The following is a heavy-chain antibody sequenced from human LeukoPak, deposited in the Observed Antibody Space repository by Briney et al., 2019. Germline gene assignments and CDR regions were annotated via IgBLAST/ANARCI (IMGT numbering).Heavy chain of an antibody. J-gene: IGHJ2*01. V-gene: IGHV4-4*07. D-gene: IGHD4-17*01. CDR2: IYTSGST. CDR3: ARDRTKATTVTTSWYFDL. Sequence: SETLSLTCTVSGGSISIYYWSWIRQPAGKGLEWIGCIYTSGSTNYNPSLKSRVTMSVDTSKNQFSLKLSSVTAADTAVYYCARDRTKATTVTTSWYFDLWGRGTLVTVSS. CDR1: GGSISIYY.